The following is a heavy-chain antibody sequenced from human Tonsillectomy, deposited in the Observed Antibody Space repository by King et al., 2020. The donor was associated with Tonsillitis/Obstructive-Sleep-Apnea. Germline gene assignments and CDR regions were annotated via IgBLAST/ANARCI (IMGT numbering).Heavy chain of an antibody. CDR1: GDSISNYY. Sequence: QLQESGPGLVKSSETLSLTCTVSGDSISNYYWTWIRQPPGKGLEWIGYVQPSGSTTYNSSLKSRVTISRDTSKNHLSLKLSSVNAADTAVYYCARAGCSGTTCNWYFDLWGHGTLVTVSS. CDR2: VQPSGST. V-gene: IGHV4-59*01. D-gene: IGHD2-2*01. J-gene: IGHJ2*01. CDR3: ARAGCSGTTCNWYFDL.